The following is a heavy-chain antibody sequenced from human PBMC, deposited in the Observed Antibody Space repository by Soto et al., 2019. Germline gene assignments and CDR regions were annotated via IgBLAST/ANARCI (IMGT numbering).Heavy chain of an antibody. J-gene: IGHJ4*02. CDR1: GFTVSSNY. V-gene: IGHV3-53*01. CDR3: TKGSHYDILTAYHAFDF. Sequence: PGGSLRLSCAASGFTVSSNYMSWVRQAPGMGLEWVSVIYSGGSAYYADSVKGRFTISRDNSKNTLYLQMNSLRAEDTAVYFCTKGSHYDILTAYHAFDFWGPGTLVTVSS. D-gene: IGHD3-9*01. CDR2: IYSGGSA.